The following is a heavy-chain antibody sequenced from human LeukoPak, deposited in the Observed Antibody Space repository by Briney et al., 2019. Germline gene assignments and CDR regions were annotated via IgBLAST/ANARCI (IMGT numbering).Heavy chain of an antibody. J-gene: IGHJ4*02. CDR3: ATDAYSSSSWFDY. D-gene: IGHD6-6*01. Sequence: GGSLRLSCAASGFTFSSYGMHWVRQAPGKGLEWVAVISYDGSNKYYADSVKGRLTISRDNSKNTLYLQMNSLRAEDTAVYYCATDAYSSSSWFDYWGQGTLVTVSS. CDR2: ISYDGSNK. V-gene: IGHV3-30*03. CDR1: GFTFSSYG.